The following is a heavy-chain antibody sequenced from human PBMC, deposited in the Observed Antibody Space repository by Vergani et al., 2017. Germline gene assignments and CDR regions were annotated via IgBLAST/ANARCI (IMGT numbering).Heavy chain of an antibody. Sequence: QVQLQQWGAGLLKPSETLSLTCAVYGGSFSGYYWSWIRQHPGKGLVWIGYIYYSGSTYYNPSLKSRVTISVDTSKNQFSLKLSSVTAADTAVYYCARERKLGDYSYYFDYWGQGTLVTVSS. V-gene: IGHV4-34*01. CDR3: ARERKLGDYSYYFDY. CDR2: IYYSGST. D-gene: IGHD4-17*01. CDR1: GGSFSGYY. J-gene: IGHJ4*02.